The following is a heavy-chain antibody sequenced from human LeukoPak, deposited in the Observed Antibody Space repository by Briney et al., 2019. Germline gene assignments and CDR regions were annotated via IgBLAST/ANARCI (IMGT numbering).Heavy chain of an antibody. CDR1: GGTFSSYA. CDR3: GRDPWVPDIVVTFGAFDI. CDR2: IIPILGIA. Sequence: SVKVSCKASGGTFSSYASSWVRQAPGQGLDWMGSIIPILGIANYAQKFQGRVTITADNATSTAYMELSSLRSEDTAVYYCGRDPWVPDIVVTFGAFDIWGQGTMVTVSS. J-gene: IGHJ3*02. V-gene: IGHV1-69*04. D-gene: IGHD5-12*01.